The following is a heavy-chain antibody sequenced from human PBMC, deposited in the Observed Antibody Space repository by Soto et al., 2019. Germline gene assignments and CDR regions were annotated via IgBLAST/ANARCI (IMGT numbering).Heavy chain of an antibody. Sequence: SVKVSCKASGFTFTSSAVQWVRQARGQRLEWIGWIVVGSGNTNYAQKFQERVTITRDMSTSTAYMELSSLRSEDTAVYYCAADERGYDSSGYYYVGWGQGTLVTVSS. CDR1: GFTFTSSA. V-gene: IGHV1-58*01. J-gene: IGHJ4*02. CDR3: AADERGYDSSGYYYVG. CDR2: IVVGSGNT. D-gene: IGHD3-22*01.